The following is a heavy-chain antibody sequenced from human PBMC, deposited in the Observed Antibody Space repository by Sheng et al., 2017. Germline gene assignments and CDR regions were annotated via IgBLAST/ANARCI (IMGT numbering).Heavy chain of an antibody. J-gene: IGHJ4*02. D-gene: IGHD3-16*01. Sequence: QVQLVESGGGVVQPGRSLRLSCAASGFTFSIYGMHWVRQAPGKGLEWVTFISYDENNKYYADSVKGRFTISRDNSKNTLYLQMNSLRAEDTAVYYCAKLPTRMGWVPYNFEHWGQGTLVTVSS. V-gene: IGHV3-30*18. CDR3: AKLPTRMGWVPYNFEH. CDR1: GFTFSIYG. CDR2: ISYDENNK.